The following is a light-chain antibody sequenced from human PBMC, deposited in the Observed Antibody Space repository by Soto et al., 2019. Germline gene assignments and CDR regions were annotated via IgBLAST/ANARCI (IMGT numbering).Light chain of an antibody. CDR1: QSVSNW. CDR2: KAS. J-gene: IGKJ1*01. Sequence: DIQMTQSPSTLSASVIDRVTITCLASQSVSNWLAWYQQKPGKAPNLLIYKASSLKNGVPSRFRGSGPGTEFTLTISSLQPDDFATHSCQQYNTYLTFGQGTKVDIK. V-gene: IGKV1-5*03. CDR3: QQYNTYLT.